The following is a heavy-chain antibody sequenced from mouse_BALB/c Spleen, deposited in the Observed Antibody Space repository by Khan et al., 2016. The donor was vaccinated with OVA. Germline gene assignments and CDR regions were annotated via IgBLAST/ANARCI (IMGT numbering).Heavy chain of an antibody. CDR1: GFTFSSFG. CDR2: ISSGSSTI. D-gene: IGHD1-1*01. CDR3: ARDYYVNFDY. Sequence: EVELVESGGGLVQPGGSRKLSCAATGFTFSSFGMHWVRQAPEKGLEWVAFISSGSSTIYYADTVKGRFTISRDNPKKTLFLQMTSLRSEDTAMYYCARDYYVNFDYWGQSTTLTVSS. J-gene: IGHJ2*01. V-gene: IGHV5-17*02.